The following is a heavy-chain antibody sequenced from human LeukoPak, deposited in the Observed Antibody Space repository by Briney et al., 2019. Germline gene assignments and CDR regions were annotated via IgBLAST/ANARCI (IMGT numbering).Heavy chain of an antibody. J-gene: IGHJ6*02. CDR3: ARVPYCSSTSCYEPYYGMDV. CDR2: INHSGST. D-gene: IGHD2-2*01. CDR1: GGSFSGYY. V-gene: IGHV4-34*01. Sequence: SETLSLTCAVYGGSFSGYYWSWIRQPPGKGLEWIGEINHSGSTDYNPSLRGRVTMFLDTSKNQFSLRLSSVTAADTAVYYCARVPYCSSTSCYEPYYGMDVWGQGTTVTVSS.